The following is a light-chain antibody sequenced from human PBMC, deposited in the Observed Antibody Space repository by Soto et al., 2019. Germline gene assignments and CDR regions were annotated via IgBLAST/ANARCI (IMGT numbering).Light chain of an antibody. V-gene: IGKV1-5*01. CDR1: QSISSW. Sequence: DIQMIQSPSTLSASVGNSVTIACRASQSISSWLAWYQQKPGIAPKLLISDASSLESGVPSRFSGSGSGTEFTLTISSLQPDDFATYYCQHYETYPAFGQGTKVDIK. CDR2: DAS. CDR3: QHYETYPA. J-gene: IGKJ1*01.